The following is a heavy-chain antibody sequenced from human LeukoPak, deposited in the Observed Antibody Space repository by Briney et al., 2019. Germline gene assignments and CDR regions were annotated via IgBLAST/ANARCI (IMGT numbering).Heavy chain of an antibody. CDR3: VRSRWGDFDH. D-gene: IGHD3-16*01. Sequence: GGSLRLSCAASGFTFSSFWMHWVRQAPGKRLVWVSRIDYDGTTTAYADSVKGRFTISRDNAKNTLFLQLNSLRVEDTAVYFCVRSRWGDFDHWGQGNLVTVSS. V-gene: IGHV3-74*01. J-gene: IGHJ4*02. CDR1: GFTFSSFW. CDR2: IDYDGTTT.